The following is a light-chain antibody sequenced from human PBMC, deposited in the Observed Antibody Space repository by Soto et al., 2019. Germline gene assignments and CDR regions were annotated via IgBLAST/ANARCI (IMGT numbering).Light chain of an antibody. CDR1: QSVGSS. CDR2: GSF. J-gene: IGKJ2*01. CDR3: QQYENWPPMYT. Sequence: EIVLTQSPATLSVSPGERATLSCRASQSVGSSLAWYQQKPGQAPRLVIYGSFTRATGIPARFSGSGSGTEFTLTISSLQSEDSAVYCCQQYENWPPMYTFGQGTKLEIK. V-gene: IGKV3-15*01.